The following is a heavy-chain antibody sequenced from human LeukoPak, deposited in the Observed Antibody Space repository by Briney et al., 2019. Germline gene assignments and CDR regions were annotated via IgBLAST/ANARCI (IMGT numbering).Heavy chain of an antibody. J-gene: IGHJ6*03. CDR2: ISGSGDRR. V-gene: IGHV3-23*01. CDR1: GFAFSSYA. Sequence: GGSLRLSCAASGFAFSSYAMRWVRQAPGKGLEWVSSISGSGDRRDSADSVKGRFTISRDNSKNTLYLEMYSLRAEDTAVYYCAKDRGHCTNGVCHNYYHMDVWGKGTTVTVYS. CDR3: AKDRGHCTNGVCHNYYHMDV. D-gene: IGHD2-8*01.